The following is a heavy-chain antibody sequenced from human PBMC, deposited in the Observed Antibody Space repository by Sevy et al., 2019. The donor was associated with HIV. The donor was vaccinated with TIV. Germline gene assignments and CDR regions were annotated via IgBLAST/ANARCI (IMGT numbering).Heavy chain of an antibody. CDR2: ISSSSSYI. CDR1: GFTFSSYS. Sequence: GGSLRLSCAASGFTFSSYSMNWVRQAPGKGLEWVSSISSSSSYIYYADSVKGRFTISRDKAKNSLYLQMNSLRAVDTAVYYGASDIVVVPAAIRNWFDPWGQGTLVTVSS. V-gene: IGHV3-21*01. J-gene: IGHJ5*02. D-gene: IGHD2-2*01. CDR3: ASDIVVVPAAIRNWFDP.